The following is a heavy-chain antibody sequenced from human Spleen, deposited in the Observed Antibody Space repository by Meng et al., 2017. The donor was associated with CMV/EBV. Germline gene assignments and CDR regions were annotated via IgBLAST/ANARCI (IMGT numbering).Heavy chain of an antibody. V-gene: IGHV3-30*04. CDR2: ISYEGSYK. CDR3: VRVGVRYSALDSHFYS. CDR1: GFTFSHYT. Sequence: GESLKISCAAPGFTFSHYTMDWVRQAPGKGLEWVAIISYEGSYKHYADAVKGRFTIPRDNSKNTLYLQMDSLRVEDTAVYYCVRVGVRYSALDSHFYSWGQGTLVTVSS. D-gene: IGHD1-26*01. J-gene: IGHJ4*02.